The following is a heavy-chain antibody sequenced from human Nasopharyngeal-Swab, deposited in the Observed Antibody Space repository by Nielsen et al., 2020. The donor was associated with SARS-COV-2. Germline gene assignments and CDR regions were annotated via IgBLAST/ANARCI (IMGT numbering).Heavy chain of an antibody. CDR1: GFTVNSNY. CDR3: ARTINWGPFDY. J-gene: IGHJ4*02. D-gene: IGHD7-27*01. V-gene: IGHV3-53*01. Sequence: GGSLRLSCAASGFTVNSNYMSWVRQAPGKGLEWVSVIYSGGSTYYADSVKGRFTISRDNSKNTLYLQMNSLRAEDTAVYYCARTINWGPFDYWGQGTLVTVSS. CDR2: IYSGGST.